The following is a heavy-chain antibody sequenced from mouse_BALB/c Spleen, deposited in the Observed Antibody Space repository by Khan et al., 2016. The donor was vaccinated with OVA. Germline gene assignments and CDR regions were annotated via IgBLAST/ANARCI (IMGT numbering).Heavy chain of an antibody. D-gene: IGHD3-2*02. CDR2: IYPGNSDT. Sequence: VQLKQSGTVLARPGASVKMSCKASGYTFTSYWMHWVKQRPGPGLEWICAIYPGNSDTSYNQKFKGKAKLTAVTSTSTAYMELSSLTNEDSAVYYWTRSGSYYAMDYWGQGTSVTVSS. CDR1: GYTFTSYW. CDR3: TRSGSYYAMDY. J-gene: IGHJ4*01. V-gene: IGHV1-5*01.